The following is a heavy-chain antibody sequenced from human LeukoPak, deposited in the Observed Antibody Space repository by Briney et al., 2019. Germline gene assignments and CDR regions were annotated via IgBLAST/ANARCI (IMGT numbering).Heavy chain of an antibody. J-gene: IGHJ4*02. CDR2: ISSSSSTI. Sequence: GGSLRLSCAASGFTFSSYSMNWVRQAPGKGLEWVSYISSSSSTIYYADSVKGRFTISRDNAKNSLYLQTNSLRAEDTAVYYCARGLQEYVDYWGQGTLVTVSS. D-gene: IGHD4-4*01. V-gene: IGHV3-48*01. CDR1: GFTFSSYS. CDR3: ARGLQEYVDY.